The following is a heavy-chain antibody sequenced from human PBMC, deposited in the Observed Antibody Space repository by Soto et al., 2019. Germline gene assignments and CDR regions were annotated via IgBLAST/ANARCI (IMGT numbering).Heavy chain of an antibody. CDR2: IYYSGST. V-gene: IGHV4-39*01. CDR3: ATLWFGEGNY. J-gene: IGHJ4*02. CDR1: GGSISSSSYY. D-gene: IGHD3-10*01. Sequence: QLQLQESGPGLVKPSETLSLTCTVSGGSISSSSYYWGWIRQPPGKGLEWIGSIYYSGSTYYNPSLKRQVTISVDTSKKQFSLTLSSGTAADTAVYYCATLWFGEGNYWGQGTLVTVSS.